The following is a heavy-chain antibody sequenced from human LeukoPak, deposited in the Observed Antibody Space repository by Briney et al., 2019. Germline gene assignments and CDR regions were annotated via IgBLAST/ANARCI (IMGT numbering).Heavy chain of an antibody. CDR2: IYHSGST. V-gene: IGHV4-38-2*02. D-gene: IGHD3-22*01. Sequence: SETLSLTCTVSGYSISSGYYWGWIRQPPGKGLEWIGSIYHSGSTYYNPSLKSRVTISVDTSKNQFSLKLSSVTAADTAVYYCATHKRYYYDSSGYYYWGQGTLVTVSS. CDR1: GYSISSGYY. CDR3: ATHKRYYYDSSGYYY. J-gene: IGHJ4*02.